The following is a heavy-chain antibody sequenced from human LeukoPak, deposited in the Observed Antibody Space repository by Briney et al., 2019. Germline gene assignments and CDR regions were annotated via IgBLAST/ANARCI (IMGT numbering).Heavy chain of an antibody. J-gene: IGHJ4*02. V-gene: IGHV4-34*01. CDR3: ASSPRSGPIDY. Sequence: GSLRLSCAASGFTFDDYGMSWIRQPPGKGLEWIGEINHSGSTNYNPSLKSRVTISVDTSKNQFSLKLSSVTAADTAVYYCASSPRSGPIDYWGQGTLVTVSS. CDR2: INHSGST. CDR1: GFTFDDYG.